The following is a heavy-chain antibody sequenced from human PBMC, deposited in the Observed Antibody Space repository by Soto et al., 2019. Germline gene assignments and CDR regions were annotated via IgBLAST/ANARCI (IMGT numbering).Heavy chain of an antibody. D-gene: IGHD2-8*02. V-gene: IGHV3-23*01. J-gene: IGHJ4*02. CDR3: AFDESTGHNPSLDY. Sequence: PGGSLRLSCTASGFTFRSYAMSWVRQSPGRGLQWVSTISYVGGGIHYTDSVRGRFTISRDEPARTVYLHMHNLGADDTAIYYCAFDESTGHNPSLDYWGQGSPVTVSS. CDR2: ISYVGGGI. CDR1: GFTFRSYA.